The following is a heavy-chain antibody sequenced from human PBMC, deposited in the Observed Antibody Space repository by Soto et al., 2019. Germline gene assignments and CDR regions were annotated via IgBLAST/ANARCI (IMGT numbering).Heavy chain of an antibody. CDR2: ISGSGGST. V-gene: IGHV3-23*01. CDR3: ASNYYGSSGYSPLGY. D-gene: IGHD3-22*01. Sequence: PGGSLRLSCAASGFTFSSYAMSWVRQAPGKGLEWVSAISGSGGSTYYADSVKGRFTISRDNSKNTLYLQMNSLRAEDTAVYYCASNYYGSSGYSPLGYWGQGTLVTVSS. CDR1: GFTFSSYA. J-gene: IGHJ4*02.